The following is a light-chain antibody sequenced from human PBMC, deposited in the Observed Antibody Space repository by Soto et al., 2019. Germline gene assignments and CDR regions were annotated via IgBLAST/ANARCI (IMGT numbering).Light chain of an antibody. V-gene: IGLV2-14*01. CDR1: SSDIGDYNY. Sequence: QSALTQPASVSGSPGQSITISCVGTSSDIGDYNYVSWYQQHPGKVPKVIIYDVSNRPSGVSYRFSATKSGNTASLTISGLQAEDEADYYCCSYTRSGTLIFGTWTKLTVL. CDR2: DVS. J-gene: IGLJ1*01. CDR3: CSYTRSGTLI.